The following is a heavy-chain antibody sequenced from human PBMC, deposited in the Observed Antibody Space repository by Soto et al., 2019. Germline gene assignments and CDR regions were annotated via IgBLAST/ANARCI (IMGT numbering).Heavy chain of an antibody. CDR2: IKSKTDGGTA. Sequence: EVQLVESGGGLVNPGGSTIISCAASGFNFSNAWMSWVRQVPGKGLEWVGRIKSKTDGGTADFAAPVRGRFILSRDDSKNTLYLQMNSLKTEGSAVYYCTTLPLDFWGQGTLVTVSS. CDR1: GFNFSNAW. CDR3: TTLPLDF. J-gene: IGHJ4*02. V-gene: IGHV3-15*05.